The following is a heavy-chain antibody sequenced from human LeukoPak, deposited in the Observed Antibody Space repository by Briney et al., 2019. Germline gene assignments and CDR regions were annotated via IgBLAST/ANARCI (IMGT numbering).Heavy chain of an antibody. CDR2: IYHSGST. CDR3: ARVCSGGSCYSSFDY. CDR1: GYSISSGYY. Sequence: SETLSLTCTVSGYSISSGYYWGWIRLPPGKGLEWVGIIYHSGSTNYNPSLKSRVTISVDKSKNQFSLKLSSVTAADTAVYYCARVCSGGSCYSSFDYWGQGTLVTVSS. V-gene: IGHV4-38-2*02. J-gene: IGHJ4*02. D-gene: IGHD2-15*01.